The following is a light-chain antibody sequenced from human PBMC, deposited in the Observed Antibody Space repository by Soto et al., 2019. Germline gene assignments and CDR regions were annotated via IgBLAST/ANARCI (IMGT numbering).Light chain of an antibody. CDR2: DAS. Sequence: DFQMTQSPSTLSASVGDRVTITCRASQNIRSRLAWFQQKPGKAPKLLIYDASSLESGVPQRFSGSGSGTGFTLTISSLQTDDFATYYCQQANSFPVCFGQGTRLGI. CDR3: QQANSFPVC. V-gene: IGKV1-5*01. CDR1: QNIRSR. J-gene: IGKJ5*01.